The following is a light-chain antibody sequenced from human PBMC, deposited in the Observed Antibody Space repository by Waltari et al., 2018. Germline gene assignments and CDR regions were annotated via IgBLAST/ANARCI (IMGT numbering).Light chain of an antibody. CDR2: SNN. CDR1: SSNLGSNT. CDR3: AAWDDSLNGPV. J-gene: IGLJ2*01. V-gene: IGLV1-44*01. Sequence: SVLTQPPSASGTPGQRVTISCSGSSSNLGSNTSTWYQQPPGTAPKLLIYSNNQRPSGVPGRFSGSKSGTSASLAISGLQSEDEADYYCAAWDDSLNGPVFVGGTKLTVL.